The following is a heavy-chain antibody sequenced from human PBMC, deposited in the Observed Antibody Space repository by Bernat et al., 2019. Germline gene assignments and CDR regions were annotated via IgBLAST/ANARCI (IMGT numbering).Heavy chain of an antibody. V-gene: IGHV4-59*01. D-gene: IGHD2-2*01. Sequence: QVQLQESGPGLVKPSETLSLTCTVSGGSISSYYWSWIWQPPGKGLEWIGYIYYSGSTNYNPSLKSRVTISVDTSKNQFSLKLSSVTAADTAVYYCARGGGYCSSTSCPTGDYYFDYWGQGTLVTVSS. CDR1: GGSISSYY. CDR3: ARGGGYCSSTSCPTGDYYFDY. J-gene: IGHJ4*02. CDR2: IYYSGST.